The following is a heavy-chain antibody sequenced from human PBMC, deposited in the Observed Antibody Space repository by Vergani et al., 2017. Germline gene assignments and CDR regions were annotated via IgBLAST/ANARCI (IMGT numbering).Heavy chain of an antibody. V-gene: IGHV3-21*01. J-gene: IGHJ3*02. Sequence: VQLVESGGGVVQPGRSLRLSCAASGFTFSSYSMNWVRQAPGKGLQWVSSISSSSSYIYYADSVKGRFTISRDNAKNSLYLQMNSLRAEDTAVYYCARPYCGGDCYTALGAFDIWGQGTMVTVSS. D-gene: IGHD2-21*02. CDR1: GFTFSSYS. CDR2: ISSSSSYI. CDR3: ARPYCGGDCYTALGAFDI.